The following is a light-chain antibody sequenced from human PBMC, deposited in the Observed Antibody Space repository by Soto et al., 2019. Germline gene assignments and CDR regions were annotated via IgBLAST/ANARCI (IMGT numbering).Light chain of an antibody. CDR1: SSDVGNYNY. V-gene: IGLV2-11*01. CDR2: DVN. Sequence: QSALTQPRSVSGSPGQSVTISCTGTSSDVGNYNYVSWYQQHPGKAPKVMIYDVNKWPSGVPDRFSGSKSGNTASLTISGLQADEEADYYCSSYAGSYPWVFGGGTKLTVL. CDR3: SSYAGSYPWV. J-gene: IGLJ3*02.